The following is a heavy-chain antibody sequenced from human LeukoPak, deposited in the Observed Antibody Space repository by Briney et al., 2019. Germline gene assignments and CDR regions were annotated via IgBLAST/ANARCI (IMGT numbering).Heavy chain of an antibody. CDR2: MNPNSGNT. D-gene: IGHD3-16*01. CDR3: ARGDCDTKGGASDY. J-gene: IGHJ4*02. V-gene: IGHV1-8*01. Sequence: ASAKVSCKASGYTFTSYDINWVRQATGQGLEWIGWMNPNSGNTGYAQKFQGRVTMTWITSISTAYMELSSLRSEDTAVYYCARGDCDTKGGASDYWGQGTLVTVSS. CDR1: GYTFTSYD.